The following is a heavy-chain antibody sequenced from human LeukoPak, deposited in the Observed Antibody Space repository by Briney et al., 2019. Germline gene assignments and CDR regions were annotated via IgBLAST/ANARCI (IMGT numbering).Heavy chain of an antibody. V-gene: IGHV3-11*04. CDR3: ARQKSYGSGSRLDY. Sequence: PGGSLRLSCAASGFTFSDYYMSWIRQAPGKGLEWVAYFSSGGLLIYYADSVKGRFTISRDNARNSLHLQMNSLRPEDTAVYYCARQKSYGSGSRLDYWGQGTLVTVSS. CDR2: FSSGGLLI. J-gene: IGHJ4*02. CDR1: GFTFSDYY. D-gene: IGHD3-10*01.